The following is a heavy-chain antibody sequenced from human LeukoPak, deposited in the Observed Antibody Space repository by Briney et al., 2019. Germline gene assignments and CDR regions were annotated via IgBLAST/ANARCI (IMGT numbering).Heavy chain of an antibody. CDR3: ARDPGYYDSKHFDY. Sequence: GASVKVSCKVSGYTLTELSMHWVRQAPGKGLEWMGGFDPEDGETFYAQKFQGRVTMTTDTSTSTAYMELRSLRSDDTAVYYCARDPGYYDSKHFDYWGQGTLVTVSS. J-gene: IGHJ4*02. V-gene: IGHV1-24*01. CDR1: GYTLTELS. D-gene: IGHD3-22*01. CDR2: FDPEDGET.